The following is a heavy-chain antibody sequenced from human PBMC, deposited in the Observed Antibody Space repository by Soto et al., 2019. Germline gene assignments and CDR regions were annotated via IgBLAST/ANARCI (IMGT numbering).Heavy chain of an antibody. V-gene: IGHV4-31*03. CDR1: GGSISSGGYY. Sequence: PSETLSLTCTVSGGSISSGGYYWSWIRQHPGKGLEWIGYIYYSGSTYYNPSLKSRVTISVDTSKNQFSLKLSSVTAADTAVYYCARGAMILVSPILRGYFQHWGQGTLVTVSS. CDR3: ARGAMILVSPILRGYFQH. CDR2: IYYSGST. J-gene: IGHJ1*01. D-gene: IGHD3-22*01.